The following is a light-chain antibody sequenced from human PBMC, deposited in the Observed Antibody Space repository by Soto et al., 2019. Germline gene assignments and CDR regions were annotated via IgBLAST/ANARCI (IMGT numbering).Light chain of an antibody. CDR1: SSNIGSNY. CDR3: AAWDDSLSGPV. V-gene: IGLV1-47*02. CDR2: SNN. J-gene: IGLJ3*02. Sequence: QSVLTQPPSASGTPGQRVTLSCSGSSSNIGSNYVYWYQQLPGTAPKLLIYSNNQRPSVVPDRFSGSKSGTSASLAISGLRSEDEADYYCAAWDDSLSGPVVGGGTKVTVL.